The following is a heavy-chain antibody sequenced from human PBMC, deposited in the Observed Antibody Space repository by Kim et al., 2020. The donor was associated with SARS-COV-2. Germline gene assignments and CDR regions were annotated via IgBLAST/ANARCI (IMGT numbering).Heavy chain of an antibody. V-gene: IGHV1-3*01. CDR2: T. CDR3: ARVAAAGAFDI. D-gene: IGHD6-13*01. J-gene: IGHJ3*02. Sequence: TKYSPKFQGRVTITRDTSASTAYMELSSLRSEDTAVYYCARVAAAGAFDIWGQGTMVTVSS.